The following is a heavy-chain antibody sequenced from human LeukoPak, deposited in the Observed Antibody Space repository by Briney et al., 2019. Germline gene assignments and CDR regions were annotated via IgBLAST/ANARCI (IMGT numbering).Heavy chain of an antibody. CDR3: ARQAVITRVDY. V-gene: IGHV4-4*02. CDR1: GGSISSSNW. Sequence: SETLSLTCAVSGGSISSSNWWSWVRQPPGKGLEWIGEIYHSGSTYYNPSLKSRVTISVDTSQNQFSLKLSSVTAADTSVYYCARQAVITRVDYWGQGTLVTVSS. D-gene: IGHD4-23*01. J-gene: IGHJ4*02. CDR2: IYHSGST.